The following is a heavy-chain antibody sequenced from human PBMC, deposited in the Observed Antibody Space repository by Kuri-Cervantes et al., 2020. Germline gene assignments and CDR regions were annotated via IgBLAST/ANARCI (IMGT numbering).Heavy chain of an antibody. CDR1: GFTFSSYA. Sequence: GESLKISCAASGFTFSSYAMHWVRQAPGKGLEWVAFIRYDGSNKYYADSVQSRFTISRDNSNNTVYLQMTSLRAEDTAVYYCAKRGVLTQPAWFAFDIWGQGTTVTVSS. CDR3: AKRGVLTQPAWFAFDI. D-gene: IGHD1-14*01. V-gene: IGHV3-30*02. CDR2: IRYDGSNK. J-gene: IGHJ3*02.